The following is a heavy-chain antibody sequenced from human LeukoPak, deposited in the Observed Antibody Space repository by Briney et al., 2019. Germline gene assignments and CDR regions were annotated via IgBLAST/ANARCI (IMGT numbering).Heavy chain of an antibody. V-gene: IGHV3-23*01. Sequence: GGSLRLSCAASGFTFNNYAMTWVRQAPGKGLEWVSTISSSGDSTHYADSVEGRFTISRDNSKNLLYLQMNSLRGEDTAIYYCVKGCSYTSCYTSDYWGQGTLVTVSS. CDR2: ISSSGDST. D-gene: IGHD2-2*02. CDR3: VKGCSYTSCYTSDY. J-gene: IGHJ4*02. CDR1: GFTFNNYA.